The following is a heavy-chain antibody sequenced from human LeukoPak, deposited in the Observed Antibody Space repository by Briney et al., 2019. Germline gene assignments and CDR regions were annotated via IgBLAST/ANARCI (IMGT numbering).Heavy chain of an antibody. CDR3: ARETYYYDTTYYYIKYFDY. CDR2: ISSSGTTI. D-gene: IGHD3-22*01. Sequence: KSGGSLRLSCAASRFTFSDYYMSWIRQAPGKGLEWVAYISSSGTTIYYAGSVKGRFTISRDNAKNSLYLQMNSLRAEDTAVYYCARETYYYDTTYYYIKYFDYWGQGTLVTVSS. V-gene: IGHV3-11*01. J-gene: IGHJ4*02. CDR1: RFTFSDYY.